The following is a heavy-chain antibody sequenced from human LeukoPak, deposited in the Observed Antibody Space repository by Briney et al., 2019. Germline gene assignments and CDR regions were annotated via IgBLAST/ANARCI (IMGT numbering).Heavy chain of an antibody. J-gene: IGHJ4*02. CDR1: GFTFSSSA. Sequence: GGSLRLSCAASGFTFSSSAMSWVRQAPGKGLEWVSAISNNGGYTYYADSVQGRFTISRDNSKSTLCLQMNSLRAEDTAVYYCVRDRELTYWSQGTLVTVSS. CDR3: VRDRELTY. CDR2: ISNNGGYT. D-gene: IGHD5-24*01. V-gene: IGHV3-23*01.